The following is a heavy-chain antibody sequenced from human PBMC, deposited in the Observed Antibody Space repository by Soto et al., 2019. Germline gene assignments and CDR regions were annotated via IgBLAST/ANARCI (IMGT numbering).Heavy chain of an antibody. CDR3: VKDYGRNWNYVFDF. J-gene: IGHJ4*02. D-gene: IGHD1-7*01. CDR1: GFTFNNFA. V-gene: IGHV3-64D*08. Sequence: GGSLRLSCSPSGFTFNNFAMHWLRQAPGKGLEYVSSINGNGGATHYADSVKGRFTISRDNSKNILFLRMSSLRPEDTALYYCVKDYGRNWNYVFDFWGQGTLVTVSS. CDR2: INGNGGAT.